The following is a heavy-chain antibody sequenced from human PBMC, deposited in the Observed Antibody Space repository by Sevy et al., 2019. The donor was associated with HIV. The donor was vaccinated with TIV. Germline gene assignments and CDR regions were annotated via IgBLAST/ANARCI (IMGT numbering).Heavy chain of an antibody. V-gene: IGHV3-43D*04. CDR2: ISWDGGST. D-gene: IGHD6-6*01. J-gene: IGHJ6*02. CDR3: AKDMYSSSRRYYYYYGMDV. Sequence: GGSLRLSCAASGFTFDDYAMHWVRQAPGKGLEWVSLISWDGGSTYYADSVKGRFTISRDNSKNSLYLQMNSLRAEDTALYYCAKDMYSSSRRYYYYYGMDVWGQGTTVTLSS. CDR1: GFTFDDYA.